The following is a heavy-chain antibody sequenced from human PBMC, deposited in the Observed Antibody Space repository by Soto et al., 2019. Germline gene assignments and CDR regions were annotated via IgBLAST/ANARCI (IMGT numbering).Heavy chain of an antibody. V-gene: IGHV4-31*03. CDR1: GGSFSSGGYY. CDR3: ARELREGGYYYYGMDV. J-gene: IGHJ6*02. CDR2: IYYSGST. Sequence: QVQLQESGPGLVKPSQTLSLTCTVSGGSFSSGGYYWSWIRQHPGKGLEWIGYIYYSGSTYYNPSLKSRVTISVDTSKNQFALKLSAVTAADRAVYYCARELREGGYYYYGMDVWGQGNTVTVPS. D-gene: IGHD1-26*01.